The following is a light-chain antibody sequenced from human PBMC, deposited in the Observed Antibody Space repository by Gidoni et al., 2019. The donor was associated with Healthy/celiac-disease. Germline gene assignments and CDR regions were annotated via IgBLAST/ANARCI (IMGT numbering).Light chain of an antibody. CDR3: VLYMGSGIWV. Sequence: QTVVTQEPSFSFSPGGTVTLTCGLSSGSVSTSYYPSWYQQTPGQAPRTLIYSTNTRSSGVPDRFSGSILGNKAALTITGAQADDESDYYCVLYMGSGIWVFGGGTKLTVL. CDR2: STN. CDR1: SGSVSTSYY. V-gene: IGLV8-61*01. J-gene: IGLJ3*02.